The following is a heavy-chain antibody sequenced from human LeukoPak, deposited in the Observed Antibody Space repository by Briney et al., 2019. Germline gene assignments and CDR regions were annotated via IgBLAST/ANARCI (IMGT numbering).Heavy chain of an antibody. J-gene: IGHJ4*02. CDR3: ARENVGTMIVVVTASPYYFDY. CDR2: TYYRSKWYN. Sequence: SQTLSLTCAISGDSVSSNSAAWNWIRQSPSRGLEWLGRTYYRSKWYNDYAVSVKSRITINPDTSKNQFSLQLNSVTPEDTAVYYCARENVGTMIVVVTASPYYFDYWGQGTLAIVSS. CDR1: GDSVSSNSAA. D-gene: IGHD3-22*01. V-gene: IGHV6-1*01.